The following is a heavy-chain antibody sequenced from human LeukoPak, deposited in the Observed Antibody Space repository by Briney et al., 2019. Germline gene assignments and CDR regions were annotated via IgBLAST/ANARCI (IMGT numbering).Heavy chain of an antibody. CDR2: INCINGAT. J-gene: IGHJ4*02. Sequence: ASVKVSCKASGYTFIDYYIHWVRQVPGQGLEWVGWINCINGATDYAQKFQGRVTMTRDSPISTAYMDLSSLRSDDTAVYYCARVNRGSLDYWGQGALVTVSS. V-gene: IGHV1-2*02. CDR1: GYTFIDYY. CDR3: ARVNRGSLDY. D-gene: IGHD7-27*01.